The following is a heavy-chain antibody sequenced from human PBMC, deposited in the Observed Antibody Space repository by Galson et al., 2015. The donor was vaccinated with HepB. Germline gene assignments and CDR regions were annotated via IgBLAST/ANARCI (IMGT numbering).Heavy chain of an antibody. V-gene: IGHV3-48*01. J-gene: IGHJ4*02. CDR3: ARDGYSGYDDY. Sequence: SLRLSCAASGFTFSSYSMNWVRQAPGKGLEWVSYISSSSSTIYYADSVKGRFTISRDNAKNSLYLQMNSLRAEDTALYYCARDGYSGYDDYWGQGTLVTVSS. D-gene: IGHD5-12*01. CDR1: GFTFSSYS. CDR2: ISSSSSTI.